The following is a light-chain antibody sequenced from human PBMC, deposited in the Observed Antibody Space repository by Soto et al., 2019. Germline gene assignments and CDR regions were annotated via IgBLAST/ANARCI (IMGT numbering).Light chain of an antibody. CDR2: KAS. V-gene: IGKV1-5*03. CDR3: QHDDTYPLT. CDR1: QRVSRW. J-gene: IGKJ4*01. Sequence: DIQMTQSPSTLSASVGDRVTITCRASQRVSRWLAWYQQRPGKAPNLLIYKASSLESGVQSRFSGSGSGTELTLTISSLQPDDFASYDCQHDDTYPLTFGGGTKVEIK.